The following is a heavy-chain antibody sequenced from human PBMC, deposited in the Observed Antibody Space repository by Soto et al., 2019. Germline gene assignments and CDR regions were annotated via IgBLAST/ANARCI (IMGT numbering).Heavy chain of an antibody. CDR2: ISDNGGTT. D-gene: IGHD1-26*01. CDR1: EFTFSNYA. V-gene: IGHV3-23*01. J-gene: IGHJ4*02. Sequence: GGSLRLSCAAPEFTFSNYAMSWVRQAPGKGLEWVSSISDNGGTTYYADSVKGRFTISRDNSKNTLYLQMNSLRAEDTAVYYCARDSGSYEHDWGQRSPVTVSS. CDR3: ARDSGSYEHD.